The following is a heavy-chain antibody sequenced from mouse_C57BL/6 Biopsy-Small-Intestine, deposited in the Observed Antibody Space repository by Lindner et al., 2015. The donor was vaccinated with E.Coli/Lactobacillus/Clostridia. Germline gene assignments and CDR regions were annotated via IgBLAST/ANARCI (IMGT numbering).Heavy chain of an antibody. Sequence: VQLQESGADLVTPGTSVKMSCKASGYTFTNYWIGWAKQRPGHGLEWIGDIYPGGNYINYNEKFKGRATLTADRSSSTAYMQFSSLTSEDSAIYYCARSEGYGNYWYFDVWGTGTTVTVSS. CDR1: GYTFTNYW. CDR3: ARSEGYGNYWYFDV. V-gene: IGHV1-63*01. D-gene: IGHD2-1*01. J-gene: IGHJ1*03. CDR2: IYPGGNYI.